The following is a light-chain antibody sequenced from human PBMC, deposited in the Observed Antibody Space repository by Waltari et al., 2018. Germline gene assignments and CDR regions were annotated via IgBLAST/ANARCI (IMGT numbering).Light chain of an antibody. Sequence: EIVLTQSPATLSLSPGARATLSCRSSQSIGRYLAWYQQKPDQAPRLLIYGASSSATGIPDRFSGSGSGTDFSLTISRLEPEDFAVYYCQNHERLPATFGQGTKVEIK. J-gene: IGKJ1*01. CDR3: QNHERLPAT. CDR1: QSIGRY. V-gene: IGKV3-20*01. CDR2: GAS.